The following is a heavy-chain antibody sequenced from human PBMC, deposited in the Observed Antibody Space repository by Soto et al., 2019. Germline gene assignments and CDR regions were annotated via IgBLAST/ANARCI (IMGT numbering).Heavy chain of an antibody. CDR1: GGSISSYY. V-gene: IGHV4-59*12. D-gene: IGHD1-1*01. CDR2: IYYSGST. J-gene: IGHJ4*02. Sequence: PSETLSLTCTVSGGSISSYYWSWIRQPPGKGLEWIGYIYYSGSTNYNPSLKSRVTTSVDKSKNQFSLKLSSVTAADTAVYYCARVLFFRRLEFDYWGQGTLVTVSS. CDR3: ARVLFFRRLEFDY.